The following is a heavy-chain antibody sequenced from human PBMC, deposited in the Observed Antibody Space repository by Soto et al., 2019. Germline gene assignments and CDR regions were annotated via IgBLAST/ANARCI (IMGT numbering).Heavy chain of an antibody. CDR3: AKVVRNRGYDLRYFDY. J-gene: IGHJ4*02. D-gene: IGHD5-12*01. V-gene: IGHV3-23*01. CDR2: ISGSGGST. CDR1: GFTFSSYA. Sequence: PGGSLRLSCAASGFTFSSYAMSWVRQAPGKGLEWVPAISGSGGSTYYADSVKGRFTISRDNSKNTLYLQMNSLRAEDTAVYYCAKVVRNRGYDLRYFDYWGQGTLVTVSS.